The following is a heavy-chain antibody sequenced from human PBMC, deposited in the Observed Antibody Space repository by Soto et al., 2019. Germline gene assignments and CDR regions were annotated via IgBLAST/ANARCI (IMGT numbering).Heavy chain of an antibody. J-gene: IGHJ4*02. CDR3: ARRGTISSAHHFDH. CDR2: ITSSGSNT. D-gene: IGHD6-6*01. CDR1: GFTFSGYN. Sequence: QVQLVESGGGLVKPGGSVRLSCAASGFTFSGYNMSWIRQAPGKGLEWVSYITSSGSNTFDAESVKGRFTISRDNTMNLLYLQMNSLSAEDTAVYYCARRGTISSAHHFDHWGQGTLVTVSS. V-gene: IGHV3-11*01.